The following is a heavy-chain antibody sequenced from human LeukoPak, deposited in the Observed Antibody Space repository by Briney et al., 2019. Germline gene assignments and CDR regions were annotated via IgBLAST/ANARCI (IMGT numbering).Heavy chain of an antibody. CDR1: GFTFSSPA. D-gene: IGHD1-1*01. J-gene: IGHJ4*02. V-gene: IGHV3-23*01. CDR3: AKRGVTRTYYFDW. Sequence: GGSLRLSCAASGFTFSSPAMSWVRQAPGKGLEGGSSISGSGDSTYYADSVKGRVTISRDNSKNTLYLQMSSLRAEDTAVYYCAKRGVTRTYYFDWWGQGTLVTVSS. CDR2: ISGSGDST.